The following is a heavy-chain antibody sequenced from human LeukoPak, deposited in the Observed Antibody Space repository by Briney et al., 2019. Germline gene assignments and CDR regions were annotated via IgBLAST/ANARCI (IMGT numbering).Heavy chain of an antibody. CDR3: ARGPYSGYEKAFDY. Sequence: SETLSLTCAVYGGSFSGYYWSWIRQPPGKGLEWIGEINHSGSTNYNPSLKSRVTISVDTSKNQFSLKLSSATAADTAVYYCARGPYSGYEKAFDYWGQGTLVTVSS. CDR2: INHSGST. V-gene: IGHV4-34*01. D-gene: IGHD5-12*01. J-gene: IGHJ4*02. CDR1: GGSFSGYY.